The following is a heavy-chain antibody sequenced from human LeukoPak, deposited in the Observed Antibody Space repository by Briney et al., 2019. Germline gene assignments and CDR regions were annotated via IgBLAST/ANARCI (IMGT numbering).Heavy chain of an antibody. Sequence: PGGSLRLSCAASGFTVSSNYMSWVRQAPGKGLEWVSVTYSGGSTYYADSVKGRFTISRDNSKNTLYLQMNSLRAEDTAVYYCASGTGYSSSEYFQHWGQGTLVTVSS. CDR1: GFTVSSNY. V-gene: IGHV3-53*01. CDR3: ASGTGYSSSEYFQH. J-gene: IGHJ1*01. D-gene: IGHD6-13*01. CDR2: TYSGGST.